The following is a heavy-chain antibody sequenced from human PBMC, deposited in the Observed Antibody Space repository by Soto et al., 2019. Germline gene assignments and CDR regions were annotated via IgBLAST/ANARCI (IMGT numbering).Heavy chain of an antibody. V-gene: IGHV4-34*01. J-gene: IGHJ3*02. CDR3: ARGGMVRGIDAFDI. CDR1: GGSFSGYY. Sequence: QVQLQQWGAGLLKPSETLSLTCAVYGGSFSGYYWSWIRQPPGKGLEWIGEINHSGSTNYNPSLKSRVTISVDTSKNQFSLKLSSVTAADTAVYYCARGGMVRGIDAFDIWGQGTMVTVSS. D-gene: IGHD3-10*01. CDR2: INHSGST.